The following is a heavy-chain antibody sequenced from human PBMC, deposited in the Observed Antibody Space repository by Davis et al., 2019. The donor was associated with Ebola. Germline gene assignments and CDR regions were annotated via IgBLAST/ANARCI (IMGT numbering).Heavy chain of an antibody. J-gene: IGHJ4*02. CDR1: GFTFSSYS. CDR2: ISSSSSYI. V-gene: IGHV3-21*01. D-gene: IGHD3-10*01. CDR3: ARDPLLWFGESDY. Sequence: PGGSLRLSCAASGFTFSSYSMNWVRQAPGKGLEWVSSISSSSSYIYYADSVKGRFTISRDNAKNSLYLQMNSLRAEDTAVYYCARDPLLWFGESDYWGQGTLVTVSS.